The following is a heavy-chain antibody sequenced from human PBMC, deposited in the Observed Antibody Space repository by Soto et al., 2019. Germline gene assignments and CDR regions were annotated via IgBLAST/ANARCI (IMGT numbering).Heavy chain of an antibody. V-gene: IGHV3-30*18. J-gene: IGHJ5*02. CDR1: GFTFSSYG. CDR3: AKPPNNYDSTENWFDP. CDR2: ISYDGSNK. Sequence: GGSLRLSCAASGFTFSSYGMHWVRQAPGKGLEWVAVISYDGSNKYYADSVKGRFTISRDNSKNTLYLQMNSLRAEDTAVYYCAKPPNNYDSTENWFDPWGQGTLVTVSS. D-gene: IGHD3-22*01.